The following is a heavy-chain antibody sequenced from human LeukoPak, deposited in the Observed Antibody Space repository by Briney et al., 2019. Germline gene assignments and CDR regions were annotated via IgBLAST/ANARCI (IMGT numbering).Heavy chain of an antibody. Sequence: SETLSLTCTVSGCSISSGGYYWSWIRQHPGKGLEWIGYIYYSGSTYYNPSLKRRVTISVDTSKNQFSLKLSSVTAADTAVYYCARRGVRGVPFDYWGQGTLVTVSS. CDR2: IYYSGST. D-gene: IGHD3-10*01. CDR3: ARRGVRGVPFDY. V-gene: IGHV4-31*03. CDR1: GCSISSGGYY. J-gene: IGHJ4*02.